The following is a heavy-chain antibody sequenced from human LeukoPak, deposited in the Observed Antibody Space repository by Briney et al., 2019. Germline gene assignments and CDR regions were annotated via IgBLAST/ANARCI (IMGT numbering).Heavy chain of an antibody. V-gene: IGHV1-46*01. CDR1: GYTFTSYY. D-gene: IGHD3-22*01. J-gene: IGHJ6*02. Sequence: ASVKVSCKASGYTFTSYYMHWVRQAPGQGLEWMGIINPSGGSTSYAQKFQGRVTMTRDTSTSTVYMELSSLRSEDTAVYYCARDGGITMIVVELYGMDVWGQGTTVTVSS. CDR2: INPSGGST. CDR3: ARDGGITMIVVELYGMDV.